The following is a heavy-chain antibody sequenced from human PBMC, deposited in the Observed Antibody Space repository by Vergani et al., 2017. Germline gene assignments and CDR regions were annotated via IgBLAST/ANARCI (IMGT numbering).Heavy chain of an antibody. CDR2: VSHSGRS. Sequence: QVQLQQWGAGLLKPSETLSLTCAVAGGSFSGHSLTWIRQSPGKGLEWIGVVSHSGRSDYNPSLKSRVIISVDTSKNQVSRRLSSVTAADTSVYYCARARTFPTPFDSWGKGTLVTVSS. CDR1: GGSFSGHS. J-gene: IGHJ4*02. V-gene: IGHV4-34*01. D-gene: IGHD1-14*01. CDR3: ARARTFPTPFDS.